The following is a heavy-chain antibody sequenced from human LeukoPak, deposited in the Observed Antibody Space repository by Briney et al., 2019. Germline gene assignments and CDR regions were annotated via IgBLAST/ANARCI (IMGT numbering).Heavy chain of an antibody. V-gene: IGHV3-30-3*01. D-gene: IGHD3-22*01. CDR2: ISYDGSNK. CDR3: ARDPRYYDSSGYYYVDYYYYYGMDV. J-gene: IGHJ6*02. CDR1: GFTFSSYA. Sequence: GRSLRLSCAASGFTFSSYAMHWVRQAPGEGLEWVAVISYDGSNKYYADSVKGRFTISRDNAKNTLYLQMNSLRAEDTAVYYCARDPRYYDSSGYYYVDYYYYYGMDVWGQGTTVTVSS.